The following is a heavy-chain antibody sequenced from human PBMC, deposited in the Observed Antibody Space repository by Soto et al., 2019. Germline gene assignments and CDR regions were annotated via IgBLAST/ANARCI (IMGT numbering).Heavy chain of an antibody. Sequence: PGGSLRLSCTASGFTFGDYAMSWSRQAPGKGLEWVGFIRSKAYGGTTEYAASVKGRFTISRDDSKSIAYLQMNSLKTEDTAVYYCTRDRPYSSSGRNYYFDYWGQGILVTVSS. V-gene: IGHV3-49*03. CDR1: GFTFGDYA. D-gene: IGHD1-26*01. J-gene: IGHJ4*02. CDR3: TRDRPYSSSGRNYYFDY. CDR2: IRSKAYGGTT.